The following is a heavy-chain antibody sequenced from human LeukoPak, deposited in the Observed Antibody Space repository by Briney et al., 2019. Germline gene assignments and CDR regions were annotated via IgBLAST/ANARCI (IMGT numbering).Heavy chain of an antibody. Sequence: SVKVSCKASGYTFTSYGISWVRQAPGHGLECMGWISAYNGNTKYAKKLQGRVTMTTDTSTTTTYMDLRSLRSDDTSVYYCARGYSSSGPPDYWGQGTLVTVSS. CDR2: ISAYNGNT. CDR1: GYTFTSYG. J-gene: IGHJ4*02. V-gene: IGHV1-18*01. D-gene: IGHD6-13*01. CDR3: ARGYSSSGPPDY.